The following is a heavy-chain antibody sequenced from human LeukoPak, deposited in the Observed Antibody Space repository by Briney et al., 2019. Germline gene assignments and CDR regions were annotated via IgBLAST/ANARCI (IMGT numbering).Heavy chain of an antibody. Sequence: HPGGSLRLSCAASGFTFDDYAMNWVRQAPGKGLEWVSLISGDGVSTYYADSVQGRFTISRDNSKKSLYLQMNSLRSEDTALYYCAKEKFDREYNWNYPGAAIDYWGQGTLVTVSS. CDR2: ISGDGVST. J-gene: IGHJ4*02. CDR1: GFTFDDYA. V-gene: IGHV3-43*02. CDR3: AKEKFDREYNWNYPGAAIDY. D-gene: IGHD1-7*01.